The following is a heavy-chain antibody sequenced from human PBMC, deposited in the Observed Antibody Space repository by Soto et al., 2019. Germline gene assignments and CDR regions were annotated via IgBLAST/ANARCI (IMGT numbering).Heavy chain of an antibody. V-gene: IGHV1-18*01. Sequence: ASVKVSCKASGYTFTSYGISWVRQAPGQGLEWMGWISAYNGNTNYAQKLQGRVTMTTDTSTSTAYMELRSLRSDDTAVYYCARDRRRGYHDSSGYYYYYGMDVWGQGTTVTVSS. D-gene: IGHD3-22*01. J-gene: IGHJ6*02. CDR1: GYTFTSYG. CDR3: ARDRRRGYHDSSGYYYYYGMDV. CDR2: ISAYNGNT.